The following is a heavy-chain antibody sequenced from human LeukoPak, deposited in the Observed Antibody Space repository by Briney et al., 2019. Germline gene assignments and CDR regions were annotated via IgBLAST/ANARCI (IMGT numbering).Heavy chain of an antibody. J-gene: IGHJ4*02. Sequence: ASVKVSCKASGYTFVGSYLLWVRQAPGQGLEWMAWIDPYTGNTHYAQKFQGRITVTRDPSVSTTYMELSWLTSDDAARYYCAREYSASEHWGQGTLVTVSS. D-gene: IGHD5-12*01. V-gene: IGHV1-2*02. CDR3: AREYSASEH. CDR2: IDPYTGNT. CDR1: GYTFVGSY.